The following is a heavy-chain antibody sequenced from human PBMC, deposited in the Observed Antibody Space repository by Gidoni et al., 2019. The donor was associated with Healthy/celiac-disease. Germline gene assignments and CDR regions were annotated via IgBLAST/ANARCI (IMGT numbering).Heavy chain of an antibody. J-gene: IGHJ3*02. D-gene: IGHD5-12*01. CDR3: ARDLGRGGYNIWEHEALDN. CDR1: GVSISSYY. V-gene: IGHV4-59*13. Sequence: QVQLQASGPGLVKPSETLSLTCTVLGVSISSYYWCWLRQPPRKGLEWIEYIYYRGGTNYNPSLKSHVNISVDTSKNQFSMKLSSVTAADTAVYYCARDLGRGGYNIWEHEALDNWGQGTMVTVSS. CDR2: IYYRGGT.